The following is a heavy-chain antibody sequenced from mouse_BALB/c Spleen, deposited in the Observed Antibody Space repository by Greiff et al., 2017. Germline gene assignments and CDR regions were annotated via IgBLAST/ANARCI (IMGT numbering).Heavy chain of an antibody. J-gene: IGHJ3*01. CDR1: GYTFTSYY. Sequence: QVQLQQSGAELVKPGASVKLSCKASGYTFTSYYMYWVKQRPGQGLEWIGEINPSNGGTNFNEKFKSKATLTVDKSSSTAYMQLSSLTSEDSAVYYCTRSRGSSFAWFAYWGQGTLVTVSA. CDR2: INPSNGGT. V-gene: IGHV1S81*02. CDR3: TRSRGSSFAWFAY. D-gene: IGHD1-1*01.